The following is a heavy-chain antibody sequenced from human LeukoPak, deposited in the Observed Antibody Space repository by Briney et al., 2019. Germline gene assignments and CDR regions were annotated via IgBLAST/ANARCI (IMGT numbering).Heavy chain of an antibody. Sequence: SETLSLTCTVSGGSISSSSYFWDWIRQPPGKGLEWIGNIYYSGSTDYNPSLKSRVTISVDTSKNQFSLKLSSVTAADTAVYYCASSSGWYGYWGQGTLVTVSS. CDR3: ASSSGWYGY. CDR1: GGSISSSSYF. J-gene: IGHJ4*02. CDR2: IYYSGST. D-gene: IGHD6-19*01. V-gene: IGHV4-39*01.